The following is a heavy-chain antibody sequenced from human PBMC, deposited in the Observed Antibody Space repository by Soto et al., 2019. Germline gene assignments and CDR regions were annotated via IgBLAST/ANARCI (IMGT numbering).Heavy chain of an antibody. J-gene: IGHJ4*02. D-gene: IGHD2-15*01. CDR2: ISDSGVST. CDR1: GFTFRNYA. V-gene: IGHV3-23*01. CDR3: AKDSAGYCSSGSCYNFDC. Sequence: EVQLLESGGGLVQPGGSLRLSCAASGFTFRNYAMNWVRQAPGKGLEWLSVISDSGVSTYYANSVKGRFTISRDNSKNTLYLQIKSLRAEDTAIYYCAKDSAGYCSSGSCYNFDCWSKGTLVTVSS.